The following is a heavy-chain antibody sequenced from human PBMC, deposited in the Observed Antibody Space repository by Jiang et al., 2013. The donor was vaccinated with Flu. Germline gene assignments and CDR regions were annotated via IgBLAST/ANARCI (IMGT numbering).Heavy chain of an antibody. CDR2: INIGNGNT. J-gene: IGHJ3*02. CDR3: ARRLVRAFDT. D-gene: IGHD3-9*01. CDR1: GYTFTSYA. V-gene: IGHV1-3*04. Sequence: SGAEVKKPGASVKVSCKASGYTFTSYAIHWVRQAPGQRLEWMGWINIGNGNTKYSQKFQGRVTITRDTSATTAYMELSSLTSEDTAVYYCARRLVRAFDTWGQGTMVTVSS.